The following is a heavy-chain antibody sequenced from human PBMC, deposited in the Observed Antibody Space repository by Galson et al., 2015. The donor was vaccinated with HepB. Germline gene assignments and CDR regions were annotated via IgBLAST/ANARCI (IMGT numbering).Heavy chain of an antibody. J-gene: IGHJ6*02. CDR2: IIPIFGTA. Sequence: SVKVSCKASGGTFSSYAISWVRQAPGQGLEWMGGIIPIFGTANYAQKFQGRVTITADESTSTAYMELSSLRSEDTAVYYCARGYDFWSGYYRESYYGMDVWGQGTTVTVSS. CDR1: GGTFSSYA. CDR3: ARGYDFWSGYYRESYYGMDV. D-gene: IGHD3-3*01. V-gene: IGHV1-69*13.